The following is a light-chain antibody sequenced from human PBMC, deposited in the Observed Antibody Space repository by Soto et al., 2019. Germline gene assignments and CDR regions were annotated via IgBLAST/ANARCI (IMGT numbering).Light chain of an antibody. CDR2: EVN. Sequence: QSALTQPPSASGSPGQSVTISCTGTSSDVGDSDYVSWYQQHPGKAPKCMIYEVNKRPSGVPDRFSGSKSGNTASLTVSGLQAEDEAAYFCSTWDDSLNGWVFGGGTKLTVL. V-gene: IGLV2-8*01. CDR3: STWDDSLNGWV. J-gene: IGLJ3*02. CDR1: SSDVGDSDY.